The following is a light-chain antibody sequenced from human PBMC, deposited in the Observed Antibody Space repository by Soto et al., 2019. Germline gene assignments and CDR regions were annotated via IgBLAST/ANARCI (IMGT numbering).Light chain of an antibody. J-gene: IGKJ2*01. V-gene: IGKV3-20*01. Sequence: IALTQSPGTLSLSPGERATLSCRASQRVSSNYVAWYQHKPGQAPRLLIHGASIRATGIPDRFSGSGSGTDFTLTISRLEPEDFAEYYCHQYGTLPYAFGQGTKLQIK. CDR1: QRVSSNY. CDR3: HQYGTLPYA. CDR2: GAS.